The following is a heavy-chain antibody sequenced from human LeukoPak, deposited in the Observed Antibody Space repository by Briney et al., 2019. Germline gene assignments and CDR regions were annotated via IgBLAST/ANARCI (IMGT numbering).Heavy chain of an antibody. V-gene: IGHV3-7*01. D-gene: IGHD2-15*01. Sequence: GGSLRLSCAASGFSFSAYWMTWVRQAPGTGLEWVANINPAGSETYYVDPVKGRFSISRDNAKNLVYLQMNSRGAEDTAVYHCARFGYVAAVDVWGQGTPVTVSS. CDR3: ARFGYVAAVDV. CDR1: GFSFSAYW. J-gene: IGHJ4*02. CDR2: INPAGSET.